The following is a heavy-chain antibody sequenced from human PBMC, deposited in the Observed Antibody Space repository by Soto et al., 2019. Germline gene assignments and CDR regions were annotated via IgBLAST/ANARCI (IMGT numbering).Heavy chain of an antibody. CDR1: GFTFSSYA. CDR2: ISGSGGST. J-gene: IGHJ4*02. CDR3: AKDEVVAVVAATFDY. V-gene: IGHV3-23*01. Sequence: AGGSLRLSCAASGFTFSSYAMNWVRQAPGKGLEWVSAISGSGGSTYYADSVKGRFTISRDNSKNTLYLQMNSLRAEDTAVYYCAKDEVVAVVAATFDYWGQGPLVTV. D-gene: IGHD2-15*01.